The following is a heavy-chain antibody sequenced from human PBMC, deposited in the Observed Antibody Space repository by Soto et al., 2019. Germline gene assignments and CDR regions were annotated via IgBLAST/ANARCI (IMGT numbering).Heavy chain of an antibody. D-gene: IGHD2-15*01. CDR2: INPNSGGT. V-gene: IGHV1-2*04. CDR1: GYTFTGYY. J-gene: IGHJ5*02. Sequence: ASVKVSCKASGYTFTGYYMHWVRQAPGQGLEWMGWINPNSGGTNYAQKFQGWVTMTRDTSISTAYMELSRLRSDDTAVYYCARGVVVAAQQHPPGCFDPGGQGTLVTVSS. CDR3: ARGVVVAAQQHPPGCFDP.